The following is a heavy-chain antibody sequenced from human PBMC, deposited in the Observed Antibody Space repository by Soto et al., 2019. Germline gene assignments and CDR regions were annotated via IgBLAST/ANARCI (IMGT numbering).Heavy chain of an antibody. D-gene: IGHD5-12*01. J-gene: IGHJ6*02. CDR3: ATSYSGYVHNYYYYGMDV. Sequence: ASVKVSCKVSGYTLTELSMHWVRQAPGKGLEWMGGFDPEDGETIYAQKFQGRVTMTEDTSTDTAYMELSSLRSEDTAAYYCATSYSGYVHNYYYYGMDVWGQGTTVTVSS. CDR2: FDPEDGET. CDR1: GYTLTELS. V-gene: IGHV1-24*01.